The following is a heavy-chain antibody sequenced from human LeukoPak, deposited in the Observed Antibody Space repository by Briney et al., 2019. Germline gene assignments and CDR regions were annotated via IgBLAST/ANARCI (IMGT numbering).Heavy chain of an antibody. D-gene: IGHD4-17*01. V-gene: IGHV1-69*13. J-gene: IGHJ4*02. Sequence: SVKVSCKASGGTLSSYAISWVRQAPGQGLEWMGGIIPIFGTANYAQKFQGRVTITADESTSTAYMELSSLRSEDTAVYYCARDGSVYGERNRFDYWGQGTLVTVSS. CDR3: ARDGSVYGERNRFDY. CDR1: GGTLSSYA. CDR2: IIPIFGTA.